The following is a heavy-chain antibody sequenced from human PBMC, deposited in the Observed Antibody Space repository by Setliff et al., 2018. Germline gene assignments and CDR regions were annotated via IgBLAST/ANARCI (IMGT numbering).Heavy chain of an antibody. CDR2: IYHSGST. J-gene: IGHJ5*02. V-gene: IGHV4-4*02. Sequence: SETLSLTCAVSGGSISSSNWWSWVRQPPGKGLEWIGEIYHSGSTNYNPSLKSRVTISVDKSKNQFSLKLSSVTAADTAVYYCARGRYWFAPNWFDPWGQGTLVTVSS. D-gene: IGHD2-21*01. CDR3: ARGRYWFAPNWFDP. CDR1: GGSISSSNW.